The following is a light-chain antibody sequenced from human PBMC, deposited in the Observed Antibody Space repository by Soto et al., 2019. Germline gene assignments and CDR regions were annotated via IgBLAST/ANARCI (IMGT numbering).Light chain of an antibody. Sequence: QSVLTQPRSVSGSPGQSVTISCTGTSSDVGGYNYVSWYQQHPGKAPKVMIYDVSERPSGVPDRFSGSKSGNTASLTISGLQAEDEADYYCCSYAGSPRYVFGTGTKVTGL. CDR2: DVS. CDR1: SSDVGGYNY. V-gene: IGLV2-11*01. CDR3: CSYAGSPRYV. J-gene: IGLJ1*01.